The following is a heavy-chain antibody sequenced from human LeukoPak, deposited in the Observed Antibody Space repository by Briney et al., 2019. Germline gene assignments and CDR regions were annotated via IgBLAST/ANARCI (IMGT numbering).Heavy chain of an antibody. CDR2: IYTSGST. Sequence: PSQTLSLTCTVSGGSISSGSYYWSWIRQPAGKGLEWIGRIYTSGSTNYNPSLKSRVTISVDTSKNQFSLKLSSVTAADTAVYYCARGGVSSSPSYWYFDLWGRGTLVTVSS. D-gene: IGHD6-6*01. CDR1: GGSISSGSYY. CDR3: ARGGVSSSPSYWYFDL. J-gene: IGHJ2*01. V-gene: IGHV4-61*02.